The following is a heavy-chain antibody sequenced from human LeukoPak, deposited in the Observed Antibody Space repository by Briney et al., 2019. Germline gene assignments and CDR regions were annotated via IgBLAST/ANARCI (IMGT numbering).Heavy chain of an antibody. V-gene: IGHV1-69*04. Sequence: SVKVSCKASGGTFSSYAISWVRQAPGQGLEWMGRIIPIFGIANYAQKFQGRVTITADKSTSTAYMELSSLRSEDTAVYYCARGREEGSSGYHYGFDYWGQGTLVTVSS. J-gene: IGHJ4*02. CDR1: GGTFSSYA. D-gene: IGHD3-22*01. CDR2: IIPIFGIA. CDR3: ARGREEGSSGYHYGFDY.